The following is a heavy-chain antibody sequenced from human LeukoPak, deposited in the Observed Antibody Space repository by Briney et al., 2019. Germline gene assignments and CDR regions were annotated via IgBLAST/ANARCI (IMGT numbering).Heavy chain of an antibody. Sequence: GRSLRLSCAASGFTFSSYGMHWVRQAPGKGLEWVAVIWYDGSNKYYADSVKGRFTISRDNSKNTLYLQMNSLRAEDTAVYYCARDGWVITVRGMGDFDYWGQGTLVTVSS. J-gene: IGHJ4*02. CDR3: ARDGWVITVRGMGDFDY. CDR2: IWYDGSNK. D-gene: IGHD3-22*01. CDR1: GFTFSSYG. V-gene: IGHV3-33*01.